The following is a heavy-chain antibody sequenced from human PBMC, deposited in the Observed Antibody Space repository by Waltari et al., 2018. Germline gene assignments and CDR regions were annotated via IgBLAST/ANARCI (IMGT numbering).Heavy chain of an antibody. CDR1: GGSISSYY. CDR3: ARVAVVTHLYWYFDL. J-gene: IGHJ2*01. D-gene: IGHD2-15*01. V-gene: IGHV4-59*01. Sequence: QVQLQESGPGLVKPSETLSLTCTVSGGSISSYYWSWIRQPPGKGLEWIGYIYYSWSTNYNPSLKSRVTISVDTSKNQFSLKLSSVTAADTAVYYCARVAVVTHLYWYFDLWGRGTLVTVSS. CDR2: IYYSWST.